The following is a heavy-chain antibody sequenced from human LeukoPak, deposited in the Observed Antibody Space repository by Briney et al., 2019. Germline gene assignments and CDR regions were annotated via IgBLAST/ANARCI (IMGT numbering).Heavy chain of an antibody. CDR2: IYYSGST. Sequence: SSETLSLTCTVSGGSISSYYWSWIRQPPGKGLEWIGYIYYSGSTNYNPSLKSRVTISVDTSKNQFSLKLSSVTAADTAVYYCARELRFLEWEHDAFDIWGQGTMVTVSS. D-gene: IGHD3-3*01. J-gene: IGHJ3*02. V-gene: IGHV4-59*01. CDR1: GGSISSYY. CDR3: ARELRFLEWEHDAFDI.